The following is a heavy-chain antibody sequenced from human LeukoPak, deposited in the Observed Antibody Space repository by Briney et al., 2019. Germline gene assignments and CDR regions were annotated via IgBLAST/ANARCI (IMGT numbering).Heavy chain of an antibody. J-gene: IGHJ5*02. D-gene: IGHD1-26*01. CDR1: GFTFSSYE. CDR3: AIDSGRGWFDP. V-gene: IGHV3-21*01. Sequence: GGSLRLSCAASGFTFSSYEMNWVRQAPGKGLEWVSSISSSSSYIYYADSVKGRFTISRDNAKNSLYLQMNSLRAEDTAVYYCAIDSGRGWFDPWGQGTLVTVSS. CDR2: ISSSSSYI.